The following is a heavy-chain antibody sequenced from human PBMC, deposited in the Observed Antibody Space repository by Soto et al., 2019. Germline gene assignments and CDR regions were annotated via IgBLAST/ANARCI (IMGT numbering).Heavy chain of an antibody. CDR2: INPTSGAT. CDR3: ARKLGYCTSTSSYTMDV. J-gene: IGHJ6*02. D-gene: IGHD2-2*02. V-gene: IGHV1-2*04. Sequence: ASVKVSCKASGYTFTGYYMHWVRQAPGQGLEWMGWINPTSGATIYAQKFQGWVTMTRDTSISTAYMELSRLRSDDTAVYYCARKLGYCTSTSSYTMDVWGQGTTVTVSS. CDR1: GYTFTGYY.